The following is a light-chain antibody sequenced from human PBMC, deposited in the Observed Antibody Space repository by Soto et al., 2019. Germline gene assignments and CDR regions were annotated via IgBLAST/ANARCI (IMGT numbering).Light chain of an antibody. CDR2: AAS. CDR3: QQYNSYSWT. Sequence: DIQMNQSPSSLSASVGDSVTITCRASQSISSYLNWYQQKPGKAPKLLIYAASSLQSGVPSRFSGRGSGTEFTLTISTLQPDELATYYCQQYNSYSWTVGKGTKGEI. J-gene: IGKJ1*01. V-gene: IGKV1-39*01. CDR1: QSISSY.